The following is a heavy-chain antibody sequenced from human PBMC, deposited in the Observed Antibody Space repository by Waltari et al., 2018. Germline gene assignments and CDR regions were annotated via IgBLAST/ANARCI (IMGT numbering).Heavy chain of an antibody. CDR2: IRYDGSNK. CDR3: AKSYGSGKNYFDY. V-gene: IGHV3-30*02. Sequence: QVQLVESGGGVVQPGGSLRLSCPASGFTFSSYGMHWVRQAPGKGLEWVAFIRYDGSNKYYADSVKGRFTISRDNSKNTLYLQMNSLRAEDTAVYYCAKSYGSGKNYFDYWGQGTLVTVSS. CDR1: GFTFSSYG. D-gene: IGHD3-10*01. J-gene: IGHJ4*02.